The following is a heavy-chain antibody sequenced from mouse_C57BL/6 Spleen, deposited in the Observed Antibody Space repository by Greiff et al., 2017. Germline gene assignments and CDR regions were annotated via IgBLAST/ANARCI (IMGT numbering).Heavy chain of an antibody. CDR3: ARRLGRAWFAY. D-gene: IGHD4-1*01. V-gene: IGHV5-17*01. J-gene: IGHJ3*01. CDR1: GFPFSDYG. Sequence: EVMLVESRGGLVKSGGSLKLSCAASGFPFSDYGMHWVRQAPEEGLVWVAYISSGSSTIYYAETVKGRFTISRDNAKNTLFLQITSLRSEDTAMYYCARRLGRAWFAYWGQGTMVTVSA. CDR2: ISSGSSTI.